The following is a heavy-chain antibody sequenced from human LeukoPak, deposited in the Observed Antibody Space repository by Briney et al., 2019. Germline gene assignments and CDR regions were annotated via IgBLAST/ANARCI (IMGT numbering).Heavy chain of an antibody. CDR2: ISGSGATT. CDR1: GFTFSTYA. V-gene: IGHV3-23*01. CDR3: ATSGSGWYRFDY. D-gene: IGHD6-19*01. J-gene: IGHJ4*02. Sequence: GGSLRLSCAASGFTFSTYAMSWFGKAPGKGLGWSSAISGSGATTYYADSVRGRFSISRDISRNTLYLQMNSLRVEDTAVYYCATSGSGWYRFDYWGQGTLVSVSS.